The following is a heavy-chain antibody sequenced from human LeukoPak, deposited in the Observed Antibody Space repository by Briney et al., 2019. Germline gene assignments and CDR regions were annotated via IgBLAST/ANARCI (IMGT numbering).Heavy chain of an antibody. CDR1: GYTFTSYG. J-gene: IGHJ5*02. D-gene: IGHD5-12*01. CDR3: ARAPVDIVPRVRNWFDP. Sequence: ASVKVSCKASGYTFTSYGISWVRQAPGQGLEWMGWISAYNGNTNYAQKLQGRVTMTTDTSTSTAYMELRSLRSDDTAVYYCARAPVDIVPRVRNWFDPWGQGTLVTVSS. V-gene: IGHV1-18*01. CDR2: ISAYNGNT.